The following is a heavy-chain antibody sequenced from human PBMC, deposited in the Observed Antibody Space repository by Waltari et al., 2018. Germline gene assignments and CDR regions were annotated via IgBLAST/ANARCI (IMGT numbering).Heavy chain of an antibody. CDR2: IKSKTDGGTT. J-gene: IGHJ6*02. CDR3: STDENSGNDASMDV. D-gene: IGHD1-26*01. CDR1: GFTFSNAG. V-gene: IGHV3-15*01. Sequence: EVQLVESGGGLVKPGGSLRLACAASGFTFSNAGRSWVRQGPGKGLEWVGRIKSKTDGGTTDYAAPVKGRFTISRDDSKNTLYLQMNSLKTEDTAVYYCSTDENSGNDASMDVWGQGTTVTVSS.